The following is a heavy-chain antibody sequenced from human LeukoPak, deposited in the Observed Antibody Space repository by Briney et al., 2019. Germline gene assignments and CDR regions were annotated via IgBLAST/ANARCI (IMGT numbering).Heavy chain of an antibody. J-gene: IGHJ4*02. D-gene: IGHD5-18*01. CDR3: ARVGTAMVPTYYFDY. CDR2: ISYDGSNK. CDR1: GFTFSSYA. Sequence: GGSLRLSCAASGFTFSSYAMHWVRQAPGKGLEWVAVISYDGSNKYYADSVKGRFTISRDNSKNTLYLQMNSLRAEDTAVYYCARVGTAMVPTYYFDYWGQGTLVTVSS. V-gene: IGHV3-30-3*01.